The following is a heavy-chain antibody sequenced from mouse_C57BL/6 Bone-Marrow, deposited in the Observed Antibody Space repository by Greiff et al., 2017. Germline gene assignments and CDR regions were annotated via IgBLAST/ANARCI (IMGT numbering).Heavy chain of an antibody. CDR3: ARDRISNYFYYAMDY. CDR1: GFTFSSYA. J-gene: IGHJ4*01. Sequence: DVMLVESGGGLVKPGGSLKLSCAASGFTFSSYAMSWVRQTPEKRLEWVATISDGGSYTYYPDNVKGRFTISRDNAKNNLYLQMSHLKSEDTAMYYCARDRISNYFYYAMDYWGQGTSVTVSS. V-gene: IGHV5-4*01. CDR2: ISDGGSYT. D-gene: IGHD2-5*01.